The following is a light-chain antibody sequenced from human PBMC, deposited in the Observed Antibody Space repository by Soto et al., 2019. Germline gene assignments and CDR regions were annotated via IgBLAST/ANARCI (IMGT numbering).Light chain of an antibody. CDR1: QSINSW. CDR2: RAS. Sequence: DIQMTQSPSTLSASVGDRVTITCRASQSINSWLAWYQQKPGKAPKLLIHRASSLQSGVPSRFSGSGSGTVFTITISILQPDVFAAYCCQQYEVSPSTFGQGTRLEIK. J-gene: IGKJ5*01. CDR3: QQYEVSPST. V-gene: IGKV1-5*03.